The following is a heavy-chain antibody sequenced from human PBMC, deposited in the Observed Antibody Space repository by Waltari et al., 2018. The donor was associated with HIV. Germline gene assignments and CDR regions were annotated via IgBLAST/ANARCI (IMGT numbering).Heavy chain of an antibody. J-gene: IGHJ2*01. CDR1: GFTFSSYW. Sequence: EVQLVESGGGLVQPGGSLRLSCAASGFTFSSYWMHWVRQAPGKGLVWVSRINSDGSSTSYADSVKGRFTISRDNAKNTLYLQMNSLRAEDTAVYYCARGGDSSGYVLLHWYFDLWGRGTLVTVSS. CDR2: INSDGSST. CDR3: ARGGDSSGYVLLHWYFDL. D-gene: IGHD3-22*01. V-gene: IGHV3-74*01.